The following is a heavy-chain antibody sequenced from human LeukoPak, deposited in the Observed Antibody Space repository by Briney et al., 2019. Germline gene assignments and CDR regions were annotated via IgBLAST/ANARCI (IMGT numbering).Heavy chain of an antibody. Sequence: GGSLRLSCAASGFTVSNNYMGWVRRAAGKGLEWVALIYSGGSTYYADSVKGRFTISRDNSKNTLHLQMNSLRAEDTAVYYCVRNSGELGAWGQGTLVTVSS. CDR1: GFTVSNNY. D-gene: IGHD2-21*01. CDR2: IYSGGST. J-gene: IGHJ5*02. CDR3: VRNSGELGA. V-gene: IGHV3-53*01.